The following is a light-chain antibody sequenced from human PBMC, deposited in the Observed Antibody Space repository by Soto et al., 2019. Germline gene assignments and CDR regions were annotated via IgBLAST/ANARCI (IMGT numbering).Light chain of an antibody. Sequence: EIVLTQSPATLSLSPGERATLSCRASETVSSSLVAWYQQKRGQPPRLLIHDASSTATGIPARFSGSGSGTDFTLTISSLEPGDFAVYYCQQRNSWPPSITFGQGTRLEIK. CDR3: QQRNSWPPSIT. CDR2: DAS. CDR1: ETVSSS. J-gene: IGKJ5*01. V-gene: IGKV3-11*01.